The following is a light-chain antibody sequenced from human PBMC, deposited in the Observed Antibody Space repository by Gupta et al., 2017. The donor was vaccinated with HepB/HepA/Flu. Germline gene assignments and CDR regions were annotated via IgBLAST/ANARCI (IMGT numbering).Light chain of an antibody. V-gene: IGKV1-39*01. J-gene: IGKJ2*01. CDR1: QTSSIY. CDR3: QQSYTDPT. CDR2: RAS. Sequence: DIQMTQSPSSLSASVGDSVTITCRASQTSSIYVNWYQQKPGKVPKLLIYRASSLQSGVPSRFRGSGSGTDFTLTISRLQPEDSATYYCQQSYTDPTCGQGTKLEI.